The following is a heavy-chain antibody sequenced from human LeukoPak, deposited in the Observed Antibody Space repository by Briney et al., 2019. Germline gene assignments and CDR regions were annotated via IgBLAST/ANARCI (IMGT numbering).Heavy chain of an antibody. V-gene: IGHV5-51*01. D-gene: IGHD3-10*01. J-gene: IGHJ4*02. CDR2: IYPGDSDT. CDR1: GYSFTSYW. CDR3: ARRYYYGSGSYEWSYYFDY. Sequence: GESLKISCKGSGYSFTSYWIGWVRQMPGKGLEGMGIIYPGDSDTRYSPAFQAQVTISADKSISTAYLQWSSLKASDTAMYYCARRYYYGSGSYEWSYYFDYWGQGTLVTVSS.